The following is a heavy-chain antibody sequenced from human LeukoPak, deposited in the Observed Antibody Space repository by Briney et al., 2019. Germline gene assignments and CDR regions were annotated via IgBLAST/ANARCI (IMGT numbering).Heavy chain of an antibody. CDR1: GGSFNAYA. V-gene: IGHV1-69*05. J-gene: IGHJ4*02. CDR2: IIPIFGTA. CDR3: ARGLDASMETAYDS. D-gene: IGHD5-18*01. Sequence: ASVKVSCKASGGSFNAYAIIWVRQAPGQGLEWMGGIIPIFGTAKYAQKLQGRVTISTDESTSTAYMEVSSLRSEDTAIYYCARGLDASMETAYDSWGQGTLVTVSS.